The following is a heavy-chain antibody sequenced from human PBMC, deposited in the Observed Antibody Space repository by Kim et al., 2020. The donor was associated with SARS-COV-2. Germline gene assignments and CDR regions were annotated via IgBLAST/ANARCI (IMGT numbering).Heavy chain of an antibody. D-gene: IGHD6-13*01. J-gene: IGHJ3*02. V-gene: IGHV3-21*01. CDR2: ISSSSSYI. CDR3: ARVLLGSWTDAFDI. Sequence: GGSLRLSCAASGFTFSSYSMNWVRQAPGKGLEWVSSISSSSSYIYYADSVKGRFTISRDNAKNSLYLQMNSLRAEDTAVYYCARVLLGSWTDAFDIWGQGTMVTVSS. CDR1: GFTFSSYS.